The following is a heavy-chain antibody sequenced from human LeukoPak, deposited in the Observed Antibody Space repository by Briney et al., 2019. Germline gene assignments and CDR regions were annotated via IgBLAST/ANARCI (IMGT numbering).Heavy chain of an antibody. CDR2: INQSGVA. J-gene: IGHJ4*02. CDR3: ARCRYDIGSGSDY. V-gene: IGHV4-34*01. Sequence: PSETLSLTCAVYGGSLSGYYCTWIRQPPGKGLEWIGEINQSGVANYNPSLKSRLTISIDMSTNQFSLKLTSVTAADTAIYSCARCRYDIGSGSDYWGQGILVTVSS. D-gene: IGHD5-12*01. CDR1: GGSLSGYY.